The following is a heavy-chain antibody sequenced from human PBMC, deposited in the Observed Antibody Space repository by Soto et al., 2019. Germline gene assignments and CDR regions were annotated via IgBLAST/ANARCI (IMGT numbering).Heavy chain of an antibody. Sequence: PGGSLRLSCAASGFTFSSYGMHWVRRAPGKGLEWVAVISYDGSNKYYADSVKGRFTISRDNSKNTLYLQMNSLRAEDTAVYYCAKERGGLPYYYYYGMDVWGQGTTVTVSS. J-gene: IGHJ6*02. V-gene: IGHV3-30*18. CDR2: ISYDGSNK. CDR1: GFTFSSYG. CDR3: AKERGGLPYYYYYGMDV. D-gene: IGHD5-18*01.